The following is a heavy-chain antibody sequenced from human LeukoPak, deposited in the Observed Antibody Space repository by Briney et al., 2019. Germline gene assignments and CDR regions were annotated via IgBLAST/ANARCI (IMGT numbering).Heavy chain of an antibody. Sequence: GGSLRLSCAASGFTFSSYAMHWVRQAPGKGLEYVSAISSNGGSTYCANSVKGRFTISRDNSKNTLYLQMGSLRAEDMAVYYCARDSGSGSYNWFDPWGQGTLVTVSS. CDR3: ARDSGSGSYNWFDP. CDR2: ISSNGGST. D-gene: IGHD1-26*01. J-gene: IGHJ5*02. CDR1: GFTFSSYA. V-gene: IGHV3-64*01.